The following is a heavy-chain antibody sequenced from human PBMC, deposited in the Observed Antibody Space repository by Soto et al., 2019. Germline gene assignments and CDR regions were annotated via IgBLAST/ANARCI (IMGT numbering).Heavy chain of an antibody. V-gene: IGHV3-72*01. CDR2: SKHKADSYAT. CDR1: GFTFSDYY. Sequence: EVQLVESGGGLVQPGGSLRLSCAASGFTFSDYYMDWVRQAPGKGLEWVGRSKHKADSYATEFAASVKGRFTISRDTSKNSLYLQMRRLKTADTAVYYSTVSGFGNAFVAAWGQGILVTVSS. J-gene: IGHJ4*02. D-gene: IGHD2-21*01. CDR3: TVSGFGNAFVAA.